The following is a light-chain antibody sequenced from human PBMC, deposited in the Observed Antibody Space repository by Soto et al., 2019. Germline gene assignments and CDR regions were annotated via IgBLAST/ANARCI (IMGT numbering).Light chain of an antibody. Sequence: EIVLTQSPGTLSLSPGERATLSCRASQSVSSNYLAWYQQKPGQAPRLLIYGASSRATGIPDRFSGSGSGTDFTLTISRLEPEDYAVHYCQQYGTSAPLTFGGGNKVDIK. CDR1: QSVSSNY. CDR3: QQYGTSAPLT. V-gene: IGKV3-20*01. J-gene: IGKJ4*01. CDR2: GAS.